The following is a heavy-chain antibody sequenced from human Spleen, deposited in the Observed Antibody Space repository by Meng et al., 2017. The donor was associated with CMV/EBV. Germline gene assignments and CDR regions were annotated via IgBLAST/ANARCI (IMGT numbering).Heavy chain of an antibody. CDR3: ARSGYCSSSTCYDY. CDR1: GFPFSSYN. V-gene: IGHV3-21*01. J-gene: IGHJ4*02. CDR2: VSSTGGYI. Sequence: SGFPFSSYNLNWVRQAPGKRLEWVSSVSSTGGYIYYADSLKGRFTISRDHAKNSLYLQMNRLRAEDTAVYYCARSGYCSSSTCYDYWGQGTLVTVSS. D-gene: IGHD2-2*03.